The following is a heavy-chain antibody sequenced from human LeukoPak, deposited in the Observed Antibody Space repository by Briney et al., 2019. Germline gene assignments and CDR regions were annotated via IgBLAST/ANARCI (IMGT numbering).Heavy chain of an antibody. CDR3: AREVYYDSSGYYYFDY. CDR1: GFTFSSYW. J-gene: IGHJ4*02. D-gene: IGHD3-22*01. Sequence: GGSLRLSCAASGFTFSSYWMSWVRQAPGKGLEWVANIKQDGSEKYYVDSVKGRFTISRDNAKNSLYLQMNSLRAEDTAVYYCAREVYYDSSGYYYFDYWGQGTLVTVSS. CDR2: IKQDGSEK. V-gene: IGHV3-7*01.